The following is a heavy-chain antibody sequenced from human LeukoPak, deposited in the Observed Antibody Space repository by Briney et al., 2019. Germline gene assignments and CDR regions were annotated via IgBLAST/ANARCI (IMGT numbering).Heavy chain of an antibody. CDR2: IIPIFGTA. D-gene: IGHD1-26*01. V-gene: IGHV1-69*05. CDR3: ARGGSRTAFDI. CDR1: GGTFSSYA. J-gene: IGHJ3*02. Sequence: ASVKVSCNASGGTFSSYAISWVRQAPGQGLEWMGGIIPIFGTANYAQKFQGRVTITTDESTSTAYMELSSLRSEDTAVYYCARGGSRTAFDIWGQGTMVTVSS.